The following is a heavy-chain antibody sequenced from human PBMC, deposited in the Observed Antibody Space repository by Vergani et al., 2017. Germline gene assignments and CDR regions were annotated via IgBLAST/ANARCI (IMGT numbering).Heavy chain of an antibody. CDR2: IYPGDSDT. CDR1: GGSISSGSYYW. V-gene: IGHV4-61*02. J-gene: IGHJ4*02. D-gene: IGHD6-13*01. Sequence: QVQLQESGPGLVKPSQTLSLTCTVSGGSISSGSYYWSWIRQPAGKGLEWMGIIYPGDSDTRYSPSFQGQVTISADKSISTAYLQWSSLKASDTAMYYCARQVSSSWGAFDYWGQGTLVTVSS. CDR3: ARQVSSSWGAFDY.